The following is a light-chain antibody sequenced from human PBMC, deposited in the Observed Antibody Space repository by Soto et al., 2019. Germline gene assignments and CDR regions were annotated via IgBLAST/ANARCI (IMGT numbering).Light chain of an antibody. CDR3: SSFTRSNTWV. Sequence: QSALTQPASVSGSPGQSIIISCTGTNSDVGAYNSVCWHQQHPGKAPKLMIYEVSNRPSGVSDRFSASKSGNTASLTISGLQADDEGDYYCSSFTRSNTWVFGGGTKVTVL. V-gene: IGLV2-14*01. CDR2: EVS. J-gene: IGLJ3*02. CDR1: NSDVGAYNS.